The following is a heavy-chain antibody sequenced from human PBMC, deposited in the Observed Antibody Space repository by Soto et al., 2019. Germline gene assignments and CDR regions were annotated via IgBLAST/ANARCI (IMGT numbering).Heavy chain of an antibody. J-gene: IGHJ4*02. D-gene: IGHD2-15*01. CDR2: ISYDGSNK. CDR3: ARVVYEWGSWSGGSCYSSLDY. V-gene: IGHV3-30-3*01. Sequence: QVQLVESGGGVVQPGRSLRLSCAASGFTFSSYAMHWVRQAPGKGLEWVAVISYDGSNKYYADSVKGRFTISRDNSKNTLYLQRNSLRAEDTAVYYCARVVYEWGSWSGGSCYSSLDYWGQGTLVTVSS. CDR1: GFTFSSYA.